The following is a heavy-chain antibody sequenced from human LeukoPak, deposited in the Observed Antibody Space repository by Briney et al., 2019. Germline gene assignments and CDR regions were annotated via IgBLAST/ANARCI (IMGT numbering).Heavy chain of an antibody. J-gene: IGHJ4*02. D-gene: IGHD3-10*01. CDR1: GGSISSYY. V-gene: IGHV4-4*07. CDR3: ARYRFPYYYGSGSSRGYFDY. Sequence: SETLSLTCTVSGGSISSYYWSWIRQPAGKGLEWIGRIYTSGSTNYNPSLKSRVTMSVDTSKNQFSLKLSSVTAADTAVYYCARYRFPYYYGSGSSRGYFDYWGRGTLVTVSS. CDR2: IYTSGST.